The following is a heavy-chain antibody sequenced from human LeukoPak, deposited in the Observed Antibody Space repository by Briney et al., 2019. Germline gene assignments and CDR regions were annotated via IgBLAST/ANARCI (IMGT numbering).Heavy chain of an antibody. D-gene: IGHD2-2*01. CDR1: GFTFSSYW. CDR2: IKQDGSEK. J-gene: IGHJ4*02. V-gene: IGHV3-7*01. Sequence: GSLRLSCAASGFTFSSYWMSWVRQAPGKGLEWVANIKQDGSEKYYVDSVKGRFTISRDNAKNSLYLQMNSLRAEDTAVYYCARGRWDIVVVPAAQYYFDYWGQGTLVTVSS. CDR3: ARGRWDIVVVPAAQYYFDY.